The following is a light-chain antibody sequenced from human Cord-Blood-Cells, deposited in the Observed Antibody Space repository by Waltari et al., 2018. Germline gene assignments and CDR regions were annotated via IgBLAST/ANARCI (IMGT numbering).Light chain of an antibody. J-gene: IGLJ3*02. CDR3: AAWDDSLSGWV. CDR2: RNS. Sequence: QSVLTQPPSASGTPGQRVTLSCSGSSSNIGSNYVYWYQQLPGTAPKLLIYRNSPRPSGVPDRFSGSKSGTSASLAISGLRSEDEADYYCAAWDDSLSGWVFGGGTKLTVL. V-gene: IGLV1-47*01. CDR1: SSNIGSNY.